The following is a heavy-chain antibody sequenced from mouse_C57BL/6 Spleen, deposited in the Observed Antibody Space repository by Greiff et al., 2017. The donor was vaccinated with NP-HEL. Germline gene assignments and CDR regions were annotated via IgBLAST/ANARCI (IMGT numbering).Heavy chain of an antibody. D-gene: IGHD1-1*01. Sequence: EVKLMESGGGLVKPGGSLKLSCAASGFTFSDYGMHWVRQAPEKGLEWVAYISSGSSTIYYADTVKGRFTISRDNAKNTLFLQMTSLRSEDTAMYYCARKDYGSILFDYWGQGTTLTVSS. CDR3: ARKDYGSILFDY. V-gene: IGHV5-17*01. J-gene: IGHJ2*01. CDR2: ISSGSSTI. CDR1: GFTFSDYG.